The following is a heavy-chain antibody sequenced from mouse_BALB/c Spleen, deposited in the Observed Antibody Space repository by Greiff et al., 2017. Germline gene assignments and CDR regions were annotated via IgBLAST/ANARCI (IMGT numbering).Heavy chain of an antibody. CDR1: GDSITSGY. D-gene: IGHD1-1*01. CDR2: ISYSGST. J-gene: IGHJ4*01. V-gene: IGHV3-8*02. CDR3: ARRGATVPYAMDD. Sequence: EVQRVESGPSLVKPSQTLSLTCSVTGDSITSGYWNWIRKFPGNKLEYMGYISYSGSTYYNPSLKSRISITRDTSKNQYYLQLNSVTTEDTATYYCARRGATVPYAMDDWGQGTSVTVSS.